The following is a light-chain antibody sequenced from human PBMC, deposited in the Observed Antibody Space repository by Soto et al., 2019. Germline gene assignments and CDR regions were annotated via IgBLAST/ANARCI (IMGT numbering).Light chain of an antibody. J-gene: IGKJ4*01. V-gene: IGKV1-5*03. Sequence: DIQMTQSPSTLSASVGDRVTITCRASQSISNWLAWYQQKPGKAPKLLIKRASSLESGVPSRFSGRGSGTEFTLTISTLQPDVFAIYYCQQFKSYSPVTFGGGTKVEIK. CDR3: QQFKSYSPVT. CDR1: QSISNW. CDR2: RAS.